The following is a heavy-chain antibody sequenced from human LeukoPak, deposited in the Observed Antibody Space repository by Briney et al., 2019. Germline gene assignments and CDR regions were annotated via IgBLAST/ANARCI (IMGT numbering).Heavy chain of an antibody. J-gene: IGHJ6*03. CDR1: GGSISSSSYY. CDR3: ARNGADFWSGYRPYYYYMDV. CDR2: IYYSGST. D-gene: IGHD3-3*01. V-gene: IGHV4-39*07. Sequence: PSETLSLTCTVSGGSISSSSYYWGWIRQPPGKGLEWIGSIYYSGSTYYNPSLKSRVTISVDTSKNQFSPKLSSVTAADTAVYYCARNGADFWSGYRPYYYYMDVWGKGTTVTVSS.